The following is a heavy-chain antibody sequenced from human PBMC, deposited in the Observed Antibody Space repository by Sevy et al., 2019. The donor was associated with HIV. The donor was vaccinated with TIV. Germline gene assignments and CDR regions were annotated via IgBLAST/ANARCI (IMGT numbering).Heavy chain of an antibody. J-gene: IGHJ4*02. D-gene: IGHD1-1*01. CDR2: ITRSGNTI. V-gene: IGHV3-48*01. Sequence: GGSLRLSCAASGFTFSNYNMNWVRQAPGKGLEWVAFITRSGNTIYYADSVKGRFTISRDYAKDSLYLQMNSLRAEDMAVYDCARGSLSSNYFDYWGQGTLVTVS. CDR3: ARGSLSSNYFDY. CDR1: GFTFSNYN.